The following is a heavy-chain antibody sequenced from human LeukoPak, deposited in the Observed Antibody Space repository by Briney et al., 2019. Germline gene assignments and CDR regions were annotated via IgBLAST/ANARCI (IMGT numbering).Heavy chain of an antibody. CDR1: GGSISSYY. J-gene: IGHJ4*02. CDR3: ACLEGDY. CDR2: IHYSGST. Sequence: KPSETLSLTCNVSGGSISSYYWSWIRQPPGKGLEWIEYIHYSGSTNYNPSLKSRVTTSVDTSKNQFSLKLSSVTAADTAVYYCACLEGDYWGQGTLVTVSS. V-gene: IGHV4-59*08. D-gene: IGHD3-16*01.